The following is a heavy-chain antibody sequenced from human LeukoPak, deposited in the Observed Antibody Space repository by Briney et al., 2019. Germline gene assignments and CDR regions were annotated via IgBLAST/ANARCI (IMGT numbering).Heavy chain of an antibody. J-gene: IGHJ5*02. CDR2: ISSSGSTI. Sequence: GGSLRLSCAASGFTFSDYYMSWIRRAPGKGLEWVSYISSSGSTIYYADSVKGRFTISRDNAKNSLYLQMNSLRAEDTAVYYCARDCSSNSCENNWFDPWGQGTLVTVSS. D-gene: IGHD2-2*01. CDR3: ARDCSSNSCENNWFDP. V-gene: IGHV3-11*01. CDR1: GFTFSDYY.